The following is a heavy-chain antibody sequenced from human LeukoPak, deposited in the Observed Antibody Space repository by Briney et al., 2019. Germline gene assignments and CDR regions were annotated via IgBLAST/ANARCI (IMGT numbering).Heavy chain of an antibody. V-gene: IGHV4-59*01. J-gene: IGHJ4*02. D-gene: IGHD3-10*01. Sequence: PSGTLSLTCTVSGGSLSRYYWSWIRQPPGKGLEWIGYIYYSGSTNYNPSLKSRVTISVDTSKNQFSLKLSSVTAADTAVYYCAGITMVQGVLDHWGQGTLVTVSS. CDR3: AGITMVQGVLDH. CDR1: GGSLSRYY. CDR2: IYYSGST.